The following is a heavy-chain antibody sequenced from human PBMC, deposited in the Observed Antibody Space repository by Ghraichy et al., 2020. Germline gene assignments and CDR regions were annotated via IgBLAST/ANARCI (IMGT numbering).Heavy chain of an antibody. D-gene: IGHD6-25*01. CDR2: IKQDGSEK. J-gene: IGHJ6*02. V-gene: IGHV3-7*03. Sequence: SCAASGFTFGNFWMTWVRQAPGKGLEWVANIKQDGSEKYYVDSLNGRFTISRDNANNSLFLQLSSLRVEDTAVYYCARGGFYYYGLDVWGQGTSVTVSS. CDR3: ARGGFYYYGLDV. CDR1: GFTFGNFW.